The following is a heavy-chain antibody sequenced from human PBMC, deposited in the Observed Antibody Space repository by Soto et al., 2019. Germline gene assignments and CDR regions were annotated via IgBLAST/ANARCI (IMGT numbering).Heavy chain of an antibody. J-gene: IGHJ4*02. CDR1: GFTFSSYA. CDR2: ISGSGGST. CDR3: AKDIYEPSPYYFDY. Sequence: EVQLLESGGGLVQPGRSLRLSCAASGFTFSSYAMSWVRQAPGKGLEWVSAISGSGGSTYYADSVKGRFTISRDNSKNTLYLQLNSLRAEVTAVYYCAKDIYEPSPYYFDYWGQGTLVTVSS. D-gene: IGHD3-3*01. V-gene: IGHV3-23*01.